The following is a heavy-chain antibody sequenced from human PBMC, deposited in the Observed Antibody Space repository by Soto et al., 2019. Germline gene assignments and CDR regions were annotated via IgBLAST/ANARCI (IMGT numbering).Heavy chain of an antibody. V-gene: IGHV3-21*01. Sequence: ARGSLRLSWAASGFTFSTYNMHWVRQVPGTWPEWVAAIDPGGTSMHYADSVRGPFNISRDNDRNSLYLQMNSLRVEDTALYYCTSSYNRYEAWGQGT. CDR2: IDPGGTSM. CDR1: GFTFSTYN. J-gene: IGHJ5*02. CDR3: TSSYNRYEA. D-gene: IGHD2-15*01.